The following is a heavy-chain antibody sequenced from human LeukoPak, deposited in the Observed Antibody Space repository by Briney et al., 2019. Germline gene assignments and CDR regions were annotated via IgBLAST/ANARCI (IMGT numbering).Heavy chain of an antibody. V-gene: IGHV3-23*01. D-gene: IGHD1-26*01. Sequence: GGSLRLSCAASGFTFSSYAMSWVRQAPGKGLEWVSAISGSGGSTYYADSVKGRFTISRDNSKNTLYLQMNSLRAEDTAVYYCAKEYSGSYGPLEAPWYFDLWGRGTLVTVSS. CDR3: AKEYSGSYGPLEAPWYFDL. CDR2: ISGSGGST. J-gene: IGHJ2*01. CDR1: GFTFSSYA.